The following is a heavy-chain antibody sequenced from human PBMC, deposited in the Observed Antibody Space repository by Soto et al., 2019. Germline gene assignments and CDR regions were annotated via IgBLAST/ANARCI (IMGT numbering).Heavy chain of an antibody. CDR1: GYTFTGYY. J-gene: IGHJ6*02. D-gene: IGHD6-13*01. CDR2: INPNSGGT. V-gene: IGHV1-2*02. CDR3: ARVSQLVLGYYYYGMDV. Sequence: ASLKVSCKASGYTFTGYYMHWVRQAPGQGLEWMGWINPNSGGTNYAQKFHGSVSMTRDTSISTAYMELSRLRSDDTAVYYCARVSQLVLGYYYYGMDVWGQGTTVTVSS.